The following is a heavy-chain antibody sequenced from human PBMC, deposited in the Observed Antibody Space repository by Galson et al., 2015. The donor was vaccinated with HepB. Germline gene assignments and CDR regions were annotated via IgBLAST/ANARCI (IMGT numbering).Heavy chain of an antibody. Sequence: SVKVSCKASGGTFSSYAISWVRQAPGHGLEWMGGIIPIFGTATYAQQFQGRVTITADESTSTAYMELSSLRSEDTAVYYCASSLDTAMVRDYGMDVWGQGTTVTVSS. D-gene: IGHD5-18*01. CDR3: ASSLDTAMVRDYGMDV. V-gene: IGHV1-69*13. CDR1: GGTFSSYA. CDR2: IIPIFGTA. J-gene: IGHJ6*02.